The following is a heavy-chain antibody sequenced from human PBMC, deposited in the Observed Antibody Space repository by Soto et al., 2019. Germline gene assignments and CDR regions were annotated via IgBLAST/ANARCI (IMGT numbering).Heavy chain of an antibody. D-gene: IGHD3-10*01. CDR1: GGSFSSYG. CDR3: AREPPYGSDILAR. V-gene: IGHV1-69*06. Sequence: SVKVSCKASGGSFSSYGINWVRQAPGQGLEWMGGINPLFDTTNYAQKFQGRVTITADKSTSTAYMELKSLTSEDTAVYYCAREPPYGSDILARWGQGSRVTVSS. CDR2: INPLFDTT. J-gene: IGHJ5*02.